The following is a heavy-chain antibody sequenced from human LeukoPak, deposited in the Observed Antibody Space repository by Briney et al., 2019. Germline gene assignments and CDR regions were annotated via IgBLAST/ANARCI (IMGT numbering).Heavy chain of an antibody. CDR2: INPNSGGT. CDR3: ARAEVCSSSSCYFYMDV. Sequence: ASVKVSCKASGYTFTGYYMHWVRQAPGQGLEWMGWINPNSGGTNYAQKFQGRVTMTRDTSISTAYMELSRLRSDDTAVYYCARAEVCSSSSCYFYMDVWGQGTTVTISS. V-gene: IGHV1-2*02. D-gene: IGHD2-2*01. CDR1: GYTFTGYY. J-gene: IGHJ6*03.